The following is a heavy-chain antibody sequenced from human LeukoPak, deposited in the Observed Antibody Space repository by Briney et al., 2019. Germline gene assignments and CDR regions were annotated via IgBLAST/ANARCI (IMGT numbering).Heavy chain of an antibody. Sequence: PGASVKVSCKASGYTFTSYGISWVRQAPGQGLEWMGWISAYNGNTNYAQKLQGRVTMTTDTSTSTAYMELRSLRSDDTAVYYCARGYWCSGGSCDPRYYYGMDVWGQGTTVTVSS. CDR1: GYTFTSYG. CDR2: ISAYNGNT. V-gene: IGHV1-18*01. J-gene: IGHJ6*02. D-gene: IGHD2-15*01. CDR3: ARGYWCSGGSCDPRYYYGMDV.